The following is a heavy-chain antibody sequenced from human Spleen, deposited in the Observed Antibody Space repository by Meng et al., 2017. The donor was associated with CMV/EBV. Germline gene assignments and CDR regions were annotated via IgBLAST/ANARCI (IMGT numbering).Heavy chain of an antibody. V-gene: IGHV3-11*04. J-gene: IGHJ4*02. CDR3: ARDSNGDY. Sequence: SLRLFCAASRITFRDYYRSWIQQAPGKRLEWGTNINRNGSIIRCAVSMRSRFTISRDNAKNSLYLQMNSQKAEDTAVYYCARDSNGDYWGQGTLVTVSS. CDR2: INRNGSII. CDR1: RITFRDYY. D-gene: IGHD3-22*01.